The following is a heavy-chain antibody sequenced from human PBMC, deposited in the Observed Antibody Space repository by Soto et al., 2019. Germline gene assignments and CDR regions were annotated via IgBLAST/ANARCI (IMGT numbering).Heavy chain of an antibody. CDR2: IYYRGST. D-gene: IGHD6-13*01. Sequence: QLQLQESGPGLVKPSETLSLTCTVSGGYISSSSFHWGWIRQPPGKGMEWIGSIYYRGSTYYSQSLKGRVTISVDTSKNQFSLKLSSVTAADTAVYYCARRERAAGTDCWFDPWGQGTLVTVSS. J-gene: IGHJ5*02. CDR3: ARRERAAGTDCWFDP. CDR1: GGYISSSSFH. V-gene: IGHV4-39*01.